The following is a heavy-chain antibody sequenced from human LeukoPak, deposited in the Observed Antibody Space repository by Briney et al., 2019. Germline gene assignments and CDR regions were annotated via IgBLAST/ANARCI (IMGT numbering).Heavy chain of an antibody. J-gene: IGHJ4*02. Sequence: SETLSLTCAVYGGSISGYYWCWIRQPPGKGLEWVGEIHYTGATSYNPSLKSRATISIETSKNQVSLRLSTVTAADTAVYYCTRGNIFSGYCFDFWGQGALVTVSS. D-gene: IGHD3-9*01. CDR1: GGSISGYY. V-gene: IGHV4-34*01. CDR2: IHYTGAT. CDR3: TRGNIFSGYCFDF.